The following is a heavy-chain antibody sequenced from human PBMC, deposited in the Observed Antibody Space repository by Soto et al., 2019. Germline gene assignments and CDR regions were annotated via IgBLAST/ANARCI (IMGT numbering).Heavy chain of an antibody. CDR1: GGTFSSYA. J-gene: IGHJ6*02. CDR2: IIPIFGTA. CDR3: ARAWAYSSPSGAENYYGMDV. Sequence: SVKVSCKASGGTFSSYAISWVRQAPGQGLEWMGGIIPIFGTANYAQKFQGRVTITADESTSTAYMELSSLRSEDTAVYYCARAWAYSSPSGAENYYGMDVWGQGTTVTVSS. D-gene: IGHD6-13*01. V-gene: IGHV1-69*13.